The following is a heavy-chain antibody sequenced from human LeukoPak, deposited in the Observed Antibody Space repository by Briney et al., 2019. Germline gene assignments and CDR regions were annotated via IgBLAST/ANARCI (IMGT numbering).Heavy chain of an antibody. CDR1: GGSIRSSYYY. CDR3: ARGGGGDFDY. J-gene: IGHJ4*02. V-gene: IGHV4-39*07. Sequence: SETLSLTCAVSGGSIRSSYYYWGWIRQPPGKGLEWIGSIYDSGSTYYNPSLKSRVTISVDKSKNQFSLKLSSVTAADTAVYYCARGGGGDFDYWGQGTLVTVSS. D-gene: IGHD2-21*01. CDR2: IYDSGST.